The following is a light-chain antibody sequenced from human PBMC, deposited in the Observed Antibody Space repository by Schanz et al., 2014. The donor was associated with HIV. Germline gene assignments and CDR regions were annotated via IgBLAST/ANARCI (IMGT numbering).Light chain of an antibody. CDR2: AAS. J-gene: IGKJ2*01. CDR3: QQLNSFPYT. V-gene: IGKV1-9*01. Sequence: DIQMTQSPSSLSASVGDRVTITCRASQGISNYLAWYQQKPGKAPNLLIYAASTLHTGVPLRFSGSGSGTDFTLTINGLQPDDFATYYCQQLNSFPYTFGQGTMLEI. CDR1: QGISNY.